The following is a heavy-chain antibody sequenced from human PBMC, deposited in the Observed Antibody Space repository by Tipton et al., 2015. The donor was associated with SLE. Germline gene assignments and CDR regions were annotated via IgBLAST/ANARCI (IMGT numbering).Heavy chain of an antibody. D-gene: IGHD6-19*01. J-gene: IGHJ4*02. CDR1: GFTFSSYA. Sequence: RSLRLSCAASGFTFSSYAMHWVRQAPGKGLEWVAVISYDGSNKYYADSVKGRFTISRDNSKNTLYLQMNSLRAEDTAVYYCARDQIGRLWLGGYFDYWGQGTLVTVSS. V-gene: IGHV3-30-3*01. CDR2: ISYDGSNK. CDR3: ARDQIGRLWLGGYFDY.